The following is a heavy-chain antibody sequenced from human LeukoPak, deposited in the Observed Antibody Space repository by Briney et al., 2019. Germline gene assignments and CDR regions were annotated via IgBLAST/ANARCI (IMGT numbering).Heavy chain of an antibody. CDR2: INQDGSGE. D-gene: IGHD1-26*01. CDR3: AKEVGVGATRYYFDY. V-gene: IGHV3-7*01. J-gene: IGHJ4*02. Sequence: GGSLRLSCAGSGFTFSGSWMSWVRQAPGKGLEWVANINQDGSGEYYVDSVKGRFTISRDNAKNSLYLQMNSLRAEDTAVYYCAKEVGVGATRYYFDYWGQGTLVTVSS. CDR1: GFTFSGSW.